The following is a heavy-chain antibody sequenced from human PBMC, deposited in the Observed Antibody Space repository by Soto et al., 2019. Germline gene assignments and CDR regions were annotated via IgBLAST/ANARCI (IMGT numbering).Heavy chain of an antibody. V-gene: IGHV4-61*01. Sequence: SETLSLTCTVSGGSISSSSYYWTWIRQPPGKGLEWIGYIYYSGSTNYNPSLKSRVTISVDTSKNQFSLKLSSVTAADTAVYYCAREWSAGGWFDPWGQGTLVTVSS. CDR2: IYYSGST. CDR3: AREWSAGGWFDP. D-gene: IGHD1-26*01. J-gene: IGHJ5*02. CDR1: GGSISSSSYY.